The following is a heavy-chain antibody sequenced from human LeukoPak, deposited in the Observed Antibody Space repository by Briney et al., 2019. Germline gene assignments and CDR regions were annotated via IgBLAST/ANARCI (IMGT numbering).Heavy chain of an antibody. CDR1: GGSFSGYY. CDR3: ARDPGGRGPDY. Sequence: PSETLSLTCAVYGGSFSGYYWSWIRQPPGKGLEWIGEINHSGSTNYNPSLKSRVTISVDTSKNQFSLKLSSVTAADTAVYYCARDPGGRGPDYWGQGTLVTVSS. V-gene: IGHV4-34*01. J-gene: IGHJ4*02. CDR2: INHSGST. D-gene: IGHD3-10*01.